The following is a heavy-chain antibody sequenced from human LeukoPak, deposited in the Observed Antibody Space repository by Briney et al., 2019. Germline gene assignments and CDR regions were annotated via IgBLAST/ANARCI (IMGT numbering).Heavy chain of an antibody. Sequence: ASVKVSCKASGYTFTSYGISWVRQAPGQGLEWMGWISAYNGNTNYAQKLQGRVTMTTDTSTSTAYMELRSLRSDDTAVYYCAKGTGYYYDSSGYEYWGQGTLVTVSS. CDR3: AKGTGYYYDSSGYEY. CDR1: GYTFTSYG. J-gene: IGHJ4*02. D-gene: IGHD3-22*01. V-gene: IGHV1-18*01. CDR2: ISAYNGNT.